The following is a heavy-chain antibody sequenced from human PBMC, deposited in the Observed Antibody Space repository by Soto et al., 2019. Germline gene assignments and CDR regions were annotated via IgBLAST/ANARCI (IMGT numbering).Heavy chain of an antibody. D-gene: IGHD2-2*01. V-gene: IGHV4-34*01. CDR3: ARGGLDLTTRKEYF. J-gene: IGHJ1*01. CDR2: INFSGAT. Sequence: LSLTCAARGASLICDFWSWVRQSPGGVLEWIAEINFSGATSYAPSLESRVTLSVDTSKNQFSLSLTSVNAADTAVYFCARGGLDLTTRKEYF. CDR1: GASLICDF.